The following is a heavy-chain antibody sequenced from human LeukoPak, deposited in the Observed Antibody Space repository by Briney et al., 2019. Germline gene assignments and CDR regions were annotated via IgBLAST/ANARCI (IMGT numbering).Heavy chain of an antibody. CDR3: ARAAWDPNYYYYMDV. J-gene: IGHJ6*03. Sequence: GGSLRLSCAASGFTFSSYSMNWVRQAPGKGLEWVSSISSSSSYIYYADSVKGRFTISRDNAKNSLYLQMNSLRAEDTAVYFCARAAWDPNYYYYMDVWGKGTTVTISS. CDR2: ISSSSSYI. D-gene: IGHD1-26*01. CDR1: GFTFSSYS. V-gene: IGHV3-21*01.